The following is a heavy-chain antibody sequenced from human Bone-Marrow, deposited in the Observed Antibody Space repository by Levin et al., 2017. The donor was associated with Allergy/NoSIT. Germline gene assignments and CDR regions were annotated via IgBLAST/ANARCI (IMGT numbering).Heavy chain of an antibody. V-gene: IGHV1-18*01. CDR3: ARDLRGADGLDV. CDR2: ISGSNGNT. CDR1: GYRFATYG. J-gene: IGHJ6*02. Sequence: GESLKISCKASGYRFATYGIVWVRQAPGQGLEWVGWISGSNGNTKYAPKVQGRVSVTTDTSTSTVYMELRRLTYEDTAVYYCARDLRGADGLDVWGQGTTVIVSS. D-gene: IGHD6-19*01.